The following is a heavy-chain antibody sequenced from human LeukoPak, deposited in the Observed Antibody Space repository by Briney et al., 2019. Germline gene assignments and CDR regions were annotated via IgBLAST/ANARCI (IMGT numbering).Heavy chain of an antibody. D-gene: IGHD6-13*01. Sequence: PSETLSLTCTVSGGSISSYYWSWIRQPPGKGLEWIGYIYYSGSTDYNPSLKSRVTISVDASKNQFSLKLSSVTAADTAVYYCARLRIAAAGTGYYYYYGTDVWGQGTTVTVSS. CDR3: ARLRIAAAGTGYYYYYGTDV. J-gene: IGHJ6*02. CDR1: GGSISSYY. V-gene: IGHV4-59*08. CDR2: IYYSGST.